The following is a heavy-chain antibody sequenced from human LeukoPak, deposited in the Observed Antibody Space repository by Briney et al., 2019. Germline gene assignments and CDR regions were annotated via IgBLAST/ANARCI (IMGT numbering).Heavy chain of an antibody. J-gene: IGHJ4*02. CDR2: IWYDASNK. D-gene: IGHD5-12*01. CDR3: ARNENSGWGYSDY. CDR1: GFSFSSYW. Sequence: GGSLRLSCAASGFSFSSYWMNWVRQAPGEGLEWVAVIWYDASNKYYAGSVKGRFTISRDNSKDTLYLQMNSLRAEDTAVYYCARNENSGWGYSDYWGQGTLVTVSS. V-gene: IGHV3-33*08.